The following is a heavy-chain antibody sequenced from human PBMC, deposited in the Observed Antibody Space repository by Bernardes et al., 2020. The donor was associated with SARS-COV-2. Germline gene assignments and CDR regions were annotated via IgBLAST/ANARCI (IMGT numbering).Heavy chain of an antibody. J-gene: IGHJ4*02. Sequence: ASVKVSCKASGYSFTAYGVSWVRQAPGQGLEWVGWIDPYDGNTNYAQKLQDRVTMTTDTSTSTAYMDLRSLRSDDTAVYYCVRGQPMLLTGGYWGQGTLVTVSS. CDR1: GYSFTAYG. V-gene: IGHV1-18*01. CDR2: IDPYDGNT. D-gene: IGHD2-21*01. CDR3: VRGQPMLLTGGY.